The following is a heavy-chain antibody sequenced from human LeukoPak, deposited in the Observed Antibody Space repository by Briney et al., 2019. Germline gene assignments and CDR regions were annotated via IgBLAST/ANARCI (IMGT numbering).Heavy chain of an antibody. CDR1: GFTFSSYG. J-gene: IGHJ4*02. CDR2: ISGSGGST. CDR3: ATYRQVLLPFES. V-gene: IGHV3-23*01. D-gene: IGHD2-8*02. Sequence: PGGSLRLSCAASGFTFSSYGMSWVRQAPGKGLEWVSAISGSGGSTYYADSVKGRITISRDNSKNTLYLQMNSLRAEDTAVYYCATYRQVLLPFESWGQGTLVTVSS.